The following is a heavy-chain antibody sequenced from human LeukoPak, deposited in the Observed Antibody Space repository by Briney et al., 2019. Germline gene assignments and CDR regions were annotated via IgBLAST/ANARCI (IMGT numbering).Heavy chain of an antibody. D-gene: IGHD3-10*01. CDR1: GFTFSDYY. V-gene: IGHV3-23*01. Sequence: PGGSLRLSCAASGFTFSDYYMSWVRQAPGKGLEWVSAISGSGGSTYYADSVKGRFTISRDNSKNTLYLQMNSLRAEDTVVYYCAKPYGSVEGFYYYYYMDVWGKGTTVTVSS. CDR2: ISGSGGST. CDR3: AKPYGSVEGFYYYYYMDV. J-gene: IGHJ6*03.